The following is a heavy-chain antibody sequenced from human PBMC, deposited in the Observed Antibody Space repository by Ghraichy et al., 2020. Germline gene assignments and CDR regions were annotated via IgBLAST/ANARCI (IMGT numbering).Heavy chain of an antibody. CDR3: ANAAGTGLPDY. J-gene: IGHJ4*02. CDR1: GFTFSSYG. V-gene: IGHV3-30*18. Sequence: GGSLRLSCAASGFTFSSYGMHWVRQAPGKGLEWVAVIAYDGSNKYYADSVKGRFTISRDNSKNTLYLQMNSLRAEDTAVYYCANAAGTGLPDYWGQGTLVTVSS. D-gene: IGHD1-1*01. CDR2: IAYDGSNK.